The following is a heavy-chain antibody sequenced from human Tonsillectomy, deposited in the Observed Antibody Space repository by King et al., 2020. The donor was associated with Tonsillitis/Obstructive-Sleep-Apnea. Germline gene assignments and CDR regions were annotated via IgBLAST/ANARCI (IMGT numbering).Heavy chain of an antibody. Sequence: VQLVESGGGLVQPGGSLRLSCAASGFTFSSYAMSWVRQAPGKGLEWVSAISGTDGGTYYADSVKGRFTISRENSKNTLYLQMNRLRAEDTTINYGAKDHYDFWSGYYTGDNYWGQGTLVTVSA. D-gene: IGHD3-3*01. V-gene: IGHV3-23*04. CDR1: GFTFSSYA. CDR3: AKDHYDFWSGYYTGDNY. J-gene: IGHJ4*02. CDR2: ISGTDGGT.